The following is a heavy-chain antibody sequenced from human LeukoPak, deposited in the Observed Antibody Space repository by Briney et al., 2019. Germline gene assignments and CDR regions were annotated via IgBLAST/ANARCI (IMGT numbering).Heavy chain of an antibody. CDR1: GYTFTSYD. CDR2: MNPNSGNT. J-gene: IGHJ6*03. CDR3: ARGPRLVLWDYYYYYYMDV. Sequence: GASVKVSCKASGYTFTSYDINWVRQATGQGLEWMGWMNPNSGNTGYAQKFQGRVTMTRNTSISTAYMELSSLRSEDTAVYYCARGPRLVLWDYYYYYYMDVWGKGTTVTISS. V-gene: IGHV1-8*01. D-gene: IGHD6-19*01.